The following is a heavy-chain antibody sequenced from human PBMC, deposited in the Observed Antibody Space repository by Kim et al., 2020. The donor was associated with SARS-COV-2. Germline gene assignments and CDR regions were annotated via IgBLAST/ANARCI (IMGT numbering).Heavy chain of an antibody. V-gene: IGHV4-39*07. CDR2: IYYSGST. Sequence: SETLSLTCTVSGGSISSSSYYWGWIRQPPGKGLEWIGSIYYSGSTYYNPSLKSRVTISVDTSKNQFSLKLSSVTAADTAVYYCARSGGYQLLLYGYFDYWGQGTLVTVSS. CDR1: GGSISSSSYY. D-gene: IGHD2-2*01. CDR3: ARSGGYQLLLYGYFDY. J-gene: IGHJ4*02.